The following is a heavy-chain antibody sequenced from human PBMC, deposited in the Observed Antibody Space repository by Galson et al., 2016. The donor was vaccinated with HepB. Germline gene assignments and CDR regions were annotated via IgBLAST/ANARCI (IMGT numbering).Heavy chain of an antibody. CDR2: SHFRGGP. V-gene: IGHV4-59*13. CDR1: GASITTYY. CDR3: AGFYTATWTFDP. D-gene: IGHD3/OR15-3a*01. Sequence: SETLSLTCNVSGASITTYYWSWMRQAPGKGLEWIGYSHFRGGPHYNPSLGSRVTISVDTSKRQNSLTLASVTAADTAVYYCAGFYTATWTFDPWGQGTQVTVSS. J-gene: IGHJ5*02.